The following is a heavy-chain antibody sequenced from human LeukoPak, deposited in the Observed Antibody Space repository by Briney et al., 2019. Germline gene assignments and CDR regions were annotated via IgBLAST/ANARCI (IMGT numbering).Heavy chain of an antibody. CDR2: ISGSGGST. Sequence: PGGSLRLSCAASGFTFSSYAMNWVRQAPGKGLEWVSTISGSGGSTYCADSVKGRFTTSRDNSKNTLYLQMNSLRAEDTALYYCAKDLGVYGSGSYDYWGQGTLVTVSS. V-gene: IGHV3-23*01. CDR3: AKDLGVYGSGSYDY. D-gene: IGHD3-10*01. J-gene: IGHJ4*02. CDR1: GFTFSSYA.